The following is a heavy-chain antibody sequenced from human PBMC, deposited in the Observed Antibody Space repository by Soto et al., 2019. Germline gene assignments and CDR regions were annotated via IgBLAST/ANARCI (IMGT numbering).Heavy chain of an antibody. D-gene: IGHD2-15*01. J-gene: IGHJ3*02. Sequence: EVQLLESGGGLVQPGGSLRLSCAASGFTFSSYAMSWVRQAPGKGLEWVSAISGSGGSTYYADSVKGRFTISRDNSKNTLYLQMNSLRAEDTAVYYCAKEGPTVVGRKWAAFDIWGQGTMVTVSS. V-gene: IGHV3-23*01. CDR1: GFTFSSYA. CDR3: AKEGPTVVGRKWAAFDI. CDR2: ISGSGGST.